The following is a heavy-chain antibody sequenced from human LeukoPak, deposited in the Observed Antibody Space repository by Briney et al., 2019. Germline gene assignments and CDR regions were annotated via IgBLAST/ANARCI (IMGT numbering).Heavy chain of an antibody. V-gene: IGHV4-31*03. CDR3: ARDESDAFDI. J-gene: IGHJ3*02. CDR1: GGSISSGGYY. CDR2: IYYSGST. Sequence: SETLSLTCTVSGGSISSGGYYWSWIRQHPGKGLEWIGYIYYSGSTYYNPSLKSRVTISVDTSKNQFSLKLSSATAADTAAYYCARDESDAFDIWGQGTMVTVSS.